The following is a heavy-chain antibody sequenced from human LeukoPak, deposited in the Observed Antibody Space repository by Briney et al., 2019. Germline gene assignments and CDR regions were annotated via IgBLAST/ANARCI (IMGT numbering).Heavy chain of an antibody. Sequence: SETLSLTCTVSGDSISSYYWSWIRQPQGKGLEWIGYIYTSGGTNYIPSLKGRLTISIDTSKNQFSLKLSSVTAADSAVYYCARPYYYDSRIDPWGQGTLVTVSS. CDR3: ARPYYYDSRIDP. D-gene: IGHD3-22*01. CDR2: IYTSGGT. V-gene: IGHV4-4*09. CDR1: GDSISSYY. J-gene: IGHJ5*02.